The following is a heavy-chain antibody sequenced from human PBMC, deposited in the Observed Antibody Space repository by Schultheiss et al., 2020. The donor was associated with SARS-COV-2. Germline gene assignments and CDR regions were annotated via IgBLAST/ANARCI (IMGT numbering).Heavy chain of an antibody. J-gene: IGHJ4*02. D-gene: IGHD6-19*01. CDR1: GGSFSGYY. CDR2: INHSGST. Sequence: SETLSLTCAVYGGSFSGYYWSWIRQPPGKGLEWIGEINHSGSTNYNPSLKSRVTISVDTSKNQFSLKLSSVTAADTAAYYCARRDSSGSRPDFDYWGQGTLVTVSS. V-gene: IGHV4-34*01. CDR3: ARRDSSGSRPDFDY.